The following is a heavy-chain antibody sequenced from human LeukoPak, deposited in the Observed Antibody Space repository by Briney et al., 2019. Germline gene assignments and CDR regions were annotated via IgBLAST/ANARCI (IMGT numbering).Heavy chain of an antibody. CDR3: ARDRRRNCSGGSCYLNWFDP. CDR2: INPSGGST. V-gene: IGHV1-46*01. D-gene: IGHD2-15*01. J-gene: IGHJ5*02. Sequence: ASVNVSCKVSGYTFTSYYMHWVRQAPGQGLEGMGIINPSGGSTSYAQKFQGRVTMTRDTSTSTVYMELSSLRSEDTAVYYCARDRRRNCSGGSCYLNWFDPWGQGTLVTVSS. CDR1: GYTFTSYY.